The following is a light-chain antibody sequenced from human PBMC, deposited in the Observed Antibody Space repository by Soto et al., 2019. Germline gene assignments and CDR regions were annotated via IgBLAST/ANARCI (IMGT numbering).Light chain of an antibody. CDR1: SSGVGGYNF. CDR3: SSLAGNNHHYV. Sequence: SALTQPPSASGSPGQSVTISCTGTSSGVGGYNFVSWYQQHPGKAPKLMIFEVSKRPSGVPDRFSGSKSGNTASLTVSGLQAEDEADYYCSSLAGNNHHYVFGTGTKVTVL. CDR2: EVS. V-gene: IGLV2-8*01. J-gene: IGLJ1*01.